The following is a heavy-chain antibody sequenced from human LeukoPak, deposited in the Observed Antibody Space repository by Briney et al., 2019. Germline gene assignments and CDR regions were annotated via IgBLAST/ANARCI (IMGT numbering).Heavy chain of an antibody. V-gene: IGHV1-2*02. D-gene: IGHD3-22*01. CDR3: ARVYDSSATFDI. CDR2: INPNSGGT. CDR1: GYTFTGYY. J-gene: IGHJ3*02. Sequence: ASVKVSCKASGYTFTGYYMHWVRQAPGQGLEWMGWINPNSGGTNYAQKFQGRVTMTRDTSISTAYMELSSLRSEDTAVYYCARVYDSSATFDIWGQGTMVTVSS.